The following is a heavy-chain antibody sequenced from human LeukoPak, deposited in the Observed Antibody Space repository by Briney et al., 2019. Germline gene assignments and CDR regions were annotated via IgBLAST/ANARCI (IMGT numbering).Heavy chain of an antibody. D-gene: IGHD2-2*01. Sequence: SQTLSLTCTVSGGSISSGGYYWSWIRQHPGKGLEWIGYIYYSGSTYYNPSLKSRVTISVDTSKNQFSLKLSSVTAADTAVYYCARSSTNCYQCPDYWGQGTLVTVSS. J-gene: IGHJ4*02. CDR3: ARSSTNCYQCPDY. CDR1: GGSISSGGYY. CDR2: IYYSGST. V-gene: IGHV4-31*03.